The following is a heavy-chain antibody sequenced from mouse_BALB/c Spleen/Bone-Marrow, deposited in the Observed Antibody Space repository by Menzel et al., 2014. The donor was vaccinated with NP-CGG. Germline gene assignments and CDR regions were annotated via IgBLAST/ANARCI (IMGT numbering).Heavy chain of an antibody. V-gene: IGHV1-69*01. Sequence: QVQLQQSGAELVMPGASVKMSCKASGHTFTDHWMHWVKQTPGQGLEWIGAIGISDSYTTYNQKFKGKATLTVDESSSTAYMQPSRLASKDSAVYSCAKGGANVDYWGQGTTLTVSS. CDR2: IGISDSYT. J-gene: IGHJ2*01. CDR1: GHTFTDHW. CDR3: AKGGANVDY.